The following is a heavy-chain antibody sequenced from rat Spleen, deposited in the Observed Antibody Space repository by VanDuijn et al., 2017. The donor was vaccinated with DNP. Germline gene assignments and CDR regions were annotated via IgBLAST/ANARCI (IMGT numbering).Heavy chain of an antibody. D-gene: IGHD3-1*01. V-gene: IGHV5S10*01. J-gene: IGHJ3*01. CDR2: IIYDGSRT. CDR1: GFTFSNYY. Sequence: EVQLVESGGGLVQPGRSLRLSCAASGFTFSNYYMAWVRQAPRQGLEWVATIIYDGSRTYFRDSVKGRFTISRDNAKSTLYLQMDSLRSEDTATYYCATLAEMIMPPFAYWGQGTLVTVSS. CDR3: ATLAEMIMPPFAY.